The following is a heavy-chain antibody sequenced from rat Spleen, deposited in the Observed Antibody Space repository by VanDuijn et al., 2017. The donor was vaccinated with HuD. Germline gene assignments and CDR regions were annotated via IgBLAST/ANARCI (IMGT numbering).Heavy chain of an antibody. J-gene: IGHJ4*01. CDR3: TRLDGYYHYVMDA. CDR2: ISYDGSTP. D-gene: IGHD1-12*03. V-gene: IGHV5-7*01. CDR1: GFTFSNYD. Sequence: EVQVVESGGGIVQPGRSMKLSCAASGFTFSNYDMVWVRQAPTKGLKWVASISYDGSTPYYRDSVKGRFTISRDNAKSTLYLQMDSLRSEDTATYYCTRLDGYYHYVMDAWGQGASVTVSS.